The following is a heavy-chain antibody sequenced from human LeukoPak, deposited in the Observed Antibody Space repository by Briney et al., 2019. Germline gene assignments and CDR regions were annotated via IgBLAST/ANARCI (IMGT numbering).Heavy chain of an antibody. CDR1: GGSISSYY. CDR3: AKDMGYDSSGPNAFDI. CDR2: IYYSGST. Sequence: SETLSLTCTVSGGSISSYYWSWIRQPPGKRLEWIGYIYYSGSTNYNPSLKSRVTISVDASKNQFSLKLSSVTAADTALYYCAKDMGYDSSGPNAFDIWGQGTMVTVSS. J-gene: IGHJ3*02. V-gene: IGHV4-59*01. D-gene: IGHD3-22*01.